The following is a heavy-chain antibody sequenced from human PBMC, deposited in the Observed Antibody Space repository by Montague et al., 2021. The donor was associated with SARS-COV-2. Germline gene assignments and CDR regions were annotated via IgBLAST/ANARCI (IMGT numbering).Heavy chain of an antibody. CDR3: ARARGGTGYSRNYFDY. V-gene: IGHV3-53*01. Sequence: SLRLSCAASGFSVTNNYMSWVRQAPGKGLEWVSVFYNDGGTYYANSVKGRFIISRDNSRNRLFLQMKSLRAEDTAVYYCARARGGTGYSRNYFDYRGQGTLVTVSS. CDR1: GFSVTNNY. J-gene: IGHJ4*02. D-gene: IGHD3-22*01. CDR2: FYNDGGT.